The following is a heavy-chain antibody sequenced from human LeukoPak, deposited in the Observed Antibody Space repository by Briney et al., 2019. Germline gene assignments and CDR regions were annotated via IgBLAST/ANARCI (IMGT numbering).Heavy chain of an antibody. V-gene: IGHV1-3*01. CDR3: ARSRITMVRGALVY. CDR1: GYTFTSYA. Sequence: ASVKVSCKASGYTFTSYAMHWVRQAPGQRLEWMGWINAGNGNTKYSQKFQGRVTITRDTSASTAYMELSSLRSEDTAVHYCARSRITMVRGALVYWGQGTLVTVSS. CDR2: INAGNGNT. D-gene: IGHD3-10*01. J-gene: IGHJ4*02.